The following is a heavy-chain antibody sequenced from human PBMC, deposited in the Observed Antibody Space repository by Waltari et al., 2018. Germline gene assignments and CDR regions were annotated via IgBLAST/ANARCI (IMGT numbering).Heavy chain of an antibody. V-gene: IGHV3-21*01. J-gene: IGHJ4*02. CDR3: ASEVEMSAIDY. CDR2: ISSSSSYI. CDR1: GFTFSSYS. D-gene: IGHD2-2*01. Sequence: EVQLVESGGGLVKPGGSLRLSCAASGFTFSSYSMTWVRQAPGKVLEWVSSISSSSSYIYYADSVKGRFTISRDNAKNSLYLQMNSLRAEDTAVYYCASEVEMSAIDYWGQGTLVTVSS.